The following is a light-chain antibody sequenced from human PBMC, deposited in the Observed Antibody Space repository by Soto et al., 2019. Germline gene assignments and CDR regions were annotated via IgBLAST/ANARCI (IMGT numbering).Light chain of an antibody. CDR1: ASDIGNYNY. CDR3: SSYTAYTTLWV. V-gene: IGLV2-14*01. CDR2: GVS. Sequence: QAVVTQPASVSGSPGQSITISCTGTASDIGNYNYVSWYQQHPGKAPKLIIYGVSNRPSGVSNRFSGSKSGNAASLTISGLQAEDEADYYCSSYTAYTTLWVFGGGTKLTVL. J-gene: IGLJ3*02.